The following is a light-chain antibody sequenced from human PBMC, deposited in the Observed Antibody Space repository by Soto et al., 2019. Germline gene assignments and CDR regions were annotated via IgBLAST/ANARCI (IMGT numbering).Light chain of an antibody. CDR3: QQANSFPFT. J-gene: IGKJ3*01. CDR2: AAS. Sequence: DIQMPQSPSSVSASVGDRVTIACRASHNINSWLAWYQQKPGRAPRFLIYAASSLQSGVPSRFSGSASGTEFTLTITNLQPEDFATYFCQQANSFPFTFGPGTRVDIK. V-gene: IGKV1-12*01. CDR1: HNINSW.